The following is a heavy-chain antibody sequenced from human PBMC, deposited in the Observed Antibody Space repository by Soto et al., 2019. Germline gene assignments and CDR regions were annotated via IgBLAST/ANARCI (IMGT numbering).Heavy chain of an antibody. V-gene: IGHV1-8*01. CDR3: ARGGAFGVVSYYYYYGMDV. J-gene: IGHJ6*02. CDR2: MNPNSGNT. D-gene: IGHD3-3*01. CDR1: GYTFTSYD. Sequence: QVQLVQPGAEVKKPGASVKVSCKASGYTFTSYDINWVRQATAQGLEWMGWMNPNSGNTGYAQKFQGRVTMTRNNSISTAYMEVSSLRSEDTAVYYCARGGAFGVVSYYYYYGMDVWGQGTTVTVSS.